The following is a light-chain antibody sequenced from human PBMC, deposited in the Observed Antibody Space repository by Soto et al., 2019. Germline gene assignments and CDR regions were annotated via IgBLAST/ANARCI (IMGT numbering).Light chain of an antibody. J-gene: IGKJ1*01. V-gene: IGKV3-15*01. Sequence: EIVLTQTPGTLSLSPGERATLSCRASQSVSSSYLAWYQQKPGQPHRXXIYFASTRATAVPARFTAGGSGTELTLTISSLQSDDLEVYYGQQYDKWPRTFGQGTKVDIK. CDR3: QQYDKWPRT. CDR1: QSVSSSY. CDR2: FAS.